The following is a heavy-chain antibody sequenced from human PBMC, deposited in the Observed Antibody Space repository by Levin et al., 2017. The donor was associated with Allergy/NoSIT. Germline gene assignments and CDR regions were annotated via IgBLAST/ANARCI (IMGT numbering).Heavy chain of an antibody. CDR1: GFTFNNYA. CDR3: AKDAIRGSDQPYYFDY. CDR2: IINSGVGT. D-gene: IGHD6-19*01. J-gene: IGHJ4*02. V-gene: IGHV3-23*01. Sequence: SCAASGFTFNNYAMSWVRQAPGKGLEWVSAIINSGVGTYYADSVKGRFTISRDNSKNTMYLQMNSLRAEDTDVYFCAKDAIRGSDQPYYFDYWGQGTLVTASS.